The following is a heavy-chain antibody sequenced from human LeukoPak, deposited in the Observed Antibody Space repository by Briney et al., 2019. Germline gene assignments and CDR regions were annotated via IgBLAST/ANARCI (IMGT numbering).Heavy chain of an antibody. CDR2: ISAYNGNT. Sequence: ASVKVSCKASGYTFTSYGISWVRQAPGQGLEWMGWISAYNGNTNYAQKLQGRVTMTTDTSTSTAYMELRSLRSDDTAAYYCAREGDDILTGFNNWFDPWGQGTLVTVSS. CDR3: AREGDDILTGFNNWFDP. V-gene: IGHV1-18*01. D-gene: IGHD3-9*01. CDR1: GYTFTSYG. J-gene: IGHJ5*02.